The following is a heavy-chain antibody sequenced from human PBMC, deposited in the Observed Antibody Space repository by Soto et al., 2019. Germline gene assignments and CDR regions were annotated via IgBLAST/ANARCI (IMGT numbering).Heavy chain of an antibody. D-gene: IGHD2-15*01. CDR3: ARGAIYCSGGRCYPVY. CDR1: GFTFDDYG. V-gene: IGHV3-20*04. Sequence: EVQLVESGGGVVRPGGSLRLSCAASGFTFDDYGMSWVRQAPGKGLEWVSGINWNGDSTGYADSVKGRFTISRDNAKNSLYLQMNSLRAEDTALYSCARGAIYCSGGRCYPVYWGQGTLVTVSS. J-gene: IGHJ4*02. CDR2: INWNGDST.